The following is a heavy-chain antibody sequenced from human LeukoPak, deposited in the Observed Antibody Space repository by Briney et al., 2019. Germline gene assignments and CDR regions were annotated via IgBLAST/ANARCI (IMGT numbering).Heavy chain of an antibody. D-gene: IGHD4-17*01. CDR3: AKVTTVTTGFDY. CDR2: IRDDGSNK. Sequence: PGGSLRLSCAASGFTFSSYGMHWVRQAPGKGLEWVAFIRDDGSNKYYADSVKGRFTISRDNSKNTLYLQMNSPRAEDTAVYYCAKVTTVTTGFDYWGQGTLVTVSS. V-gene: IGHV3-30*02. CDR1: GFTFSSYG. J-gene: IGHJ4*02.